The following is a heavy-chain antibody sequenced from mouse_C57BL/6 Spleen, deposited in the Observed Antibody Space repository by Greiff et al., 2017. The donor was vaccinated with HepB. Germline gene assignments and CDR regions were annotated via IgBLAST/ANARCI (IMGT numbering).Heavy chain of an antibody. CDR2: IDPENGDT. D-gene: IGHD1-1*01. CDR3: TTGTTVVADY. Sequence: VQLQQSGAELVRPGASVKLSCTASGFNIKDDYMHWVKQRPEQGLELIGWIDPENGDTEYASKFQGKATITADTSSNTAYLQLSSLTSEDTAVYYCTTGTTVVADYWGQGTTLTVSS. J-gene: IGHJ2*01. V-gene: IGHV14-4*01. CDR1: GFNIKDDY.